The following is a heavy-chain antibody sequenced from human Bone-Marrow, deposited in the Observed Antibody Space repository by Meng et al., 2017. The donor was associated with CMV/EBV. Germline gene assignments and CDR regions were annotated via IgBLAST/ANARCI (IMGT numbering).Heavy chain of an antibody. CDR3: TIGSRDGYVPAAFDI. D-gene: IGHD5-24*01. CDR2: IRKKLFGGTT. V-gene: IGHV3-49*04. J-gene: IGHJ3*02. CDR1: GFTFGDYT. Sequence: GGSLRLSCTASGFTFGDYTVTWVRQAPGKGLEWIGFIRKKLFGGTTEYAASVKGRFTISRDDSKSTAYLHVDSLKTEDTAVYYCTIGSRDGYVPAAFDIWGQGTMVTVSS.